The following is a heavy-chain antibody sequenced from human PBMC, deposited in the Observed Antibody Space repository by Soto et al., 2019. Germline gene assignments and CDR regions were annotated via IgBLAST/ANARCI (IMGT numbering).Heavy chain of an antibody. J-gene: IGHJ4*02. CDR3: VPFCHDGVCYSDFDY. D-gene: IGHD2-8*01. CDR2: IGDKPDNYGT. CDR1: GFTFSGSH. V-gene: IGHV3-73*02. Sequence: EVQLVESGGGLVQPGGSLKLSCAASGFTFSGSHIHWVRQASGKGLEWVGRIGDKPDNYGTLYAASVKGRFTVSRDDSMNTAFLQMNSLKTEGTAVYYCVPFCHDGVCYSDFDYWGQGILVAVSS.